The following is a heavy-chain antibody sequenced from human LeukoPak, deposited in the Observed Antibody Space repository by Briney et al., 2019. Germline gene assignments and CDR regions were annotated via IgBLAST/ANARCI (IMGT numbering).Heavy chain of an antibody. CDR2: ISPYNGNT. CDR1: GYTFTNYG. J-gene: IGHJ4*02. V-gene: IGHV1-18*01. CDR3: ARDGVCFAGSTSCYDSDY. Sequence: ASVNVSCKASGYTFTNYGISWVRQAPGQGPEWMGWISPYNGNTNYAQKLQGRVTMTTDTSTYTAYMELRSLRSDDTAVYYCARDGVCFAGSTSCYDSDYWGQGTLVTVSS. D-gene: IGHD2-2*01.